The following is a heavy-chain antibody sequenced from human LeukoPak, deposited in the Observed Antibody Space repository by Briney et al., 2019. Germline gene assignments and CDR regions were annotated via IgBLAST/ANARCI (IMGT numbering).Heavy chain of an antibody. CDR1: GFTFDDYG. D-gene: IGHD3-22*01. Sequence: GGSLRLSCAASGFTFDDYGMSWVRQAPGKGLEWVSGINWNGDSTGYADSVKGRFTISRDNAKNSLSLQVNSLSAEDTAVYYCARSRSGYYEDYWGQGTLVTVSS. CDR2: INWNGDST. V-gene: IGHV3-20*04. CDR3: ARSRSGYYEDY. J-gene: IGHJ4*02.